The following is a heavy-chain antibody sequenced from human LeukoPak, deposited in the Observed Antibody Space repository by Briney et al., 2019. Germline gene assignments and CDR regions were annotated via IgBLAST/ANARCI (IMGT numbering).Heavy chain of an antibody. V-gene: IGHV1-8*01. Sequence: ASVKVSCKASGYTFTSYDINWVRQASGQGLEWMGWMNPNSGNTGYAQKFQGRVTMTRNTSISTAYMELSSLRSEDTAVYYCARFDSSGYYYEYYFDYWGQGTLVTVSS. CDR1: GYTFTSYD. CDR2: MNPNSGNT. CDR3: ARFDSSGYYYEYYFDY. D-gene: IGHD3-22*01. J-gene: IGHJ4*02.